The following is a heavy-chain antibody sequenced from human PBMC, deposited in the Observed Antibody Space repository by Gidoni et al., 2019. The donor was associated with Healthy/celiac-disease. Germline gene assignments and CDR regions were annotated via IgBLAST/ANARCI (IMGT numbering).Heavy chain of an antibody. V-gene: IGHV3-48*02. Sequence: EVQLVESGGGLVQPGGSLRLSCAASVFPFSSYSMNWVRQAPGKGLEWVSYISSSSSTIYYADSVKGRFTISRDNAKNSLYLQMNSLRDEDTAVYYCARDDSSGYTDAFDIWGQGTMVTVSS. CDR3: ARDDSSGYTDAFDI. D-gene: IGHD3-22*01. CDR2: ISSSSSTI. J-gene: IGHJ3*02. CDR1: VFPFSSYS.